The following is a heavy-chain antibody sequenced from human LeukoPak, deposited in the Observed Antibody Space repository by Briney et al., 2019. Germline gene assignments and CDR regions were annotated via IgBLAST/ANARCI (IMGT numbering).Heavy chain of an antibody. CDR1: GYTLAELS. V-gene: IGHV1-24*01. D-gene: IGHD2-2*01. CDR3: ARVGPCSSTSCPDY. CDR2: FDPEDGET. J-gene: IGHJ4*02. Sequence: APVKVSCKVSGYTLAELSMHWVRQAPGKGLEWMGGFDPEDGETIYAQKFQGRVTMTEDTSTDTAYMELSSLRSEDTAVYYCARVGPCSSTSCPDYWGQGTLVTVSS.